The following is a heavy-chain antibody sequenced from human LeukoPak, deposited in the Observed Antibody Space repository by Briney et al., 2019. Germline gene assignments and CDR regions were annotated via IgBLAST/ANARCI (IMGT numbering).Heavy chain of an antibody. V-gene: IGHV1-46*01. CDR3: ARSTGTTVYYYGMDV. Sequence: ASVKVSCKASGYTFTSYYMHWVRQAPGQGLEWMGIINPSGGSTSYAQKFQGRVTMTRDTSTSTVYMELSSLRSEDTAVYYCARSTGTTVYYYGMDVWGQGTTVTVSS. J-gene: IGHJ6*02. CDR1: GYTFTSYY. D-gene: IGHD1-1*01. CDR2: INPSGGST.